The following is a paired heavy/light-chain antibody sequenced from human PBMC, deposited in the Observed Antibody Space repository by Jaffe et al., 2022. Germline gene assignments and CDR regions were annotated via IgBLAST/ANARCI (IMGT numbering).Heavy chain of an antibody. J-gene: IGHJ4*02. Sequence: QVQLQESGPGLVKPSETLSLTCTVSGGSISSYYWTWIRQSPGKGLEWIGYIYYTGSTKYNPSLKSRVTISVDTSKNQFSLKLRSVTAADTAVYYCTRDDPYSYGYGAFDSWGQGTLVTVSS. V-gene: IGHV4-59*12. CDR2: IYYTGST. CDR3: TRDDPYSYGYGAFDS. CDR1: GGSISSYY. D-gene: IGHD5-18*01.
Light chain of an antibody. CDR1: QSVSSSW. J-gene: IGKJ2*01. V-gene: IGKV3-20*01. Sequence: EIVLTQSPGTLSLSPGERATLSCRASQSVSSSWLAWYQQKPGQAPRLLISGASSRATGIPDRFSGSGSGTDFTLTISRLEPEDFAVYYCQQYGSSPQTFGQGTKLEIK. CDR2: GAS. CDR3: QQYGSSPQT.